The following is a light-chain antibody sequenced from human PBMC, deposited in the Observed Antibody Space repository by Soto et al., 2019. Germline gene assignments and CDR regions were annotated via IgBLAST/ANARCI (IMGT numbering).Light chain of an antibody. Sequence: QSVLTQPPSASGTPGQTVTISCAGSTSNIAFNSVTWYQQFPGTAPKLLIYSNTQRPSGVPDRISASKSGTSASLALSGLQSEDEADYCCAAWDDSLSGPVFGGGTKLTVL. CDR1: TSNIAFNS. CDR2: SNT. V-gene: IGLV1-44*01. J-gene: IGLJ3*02. CDR3: AAWDDSLSGPV.